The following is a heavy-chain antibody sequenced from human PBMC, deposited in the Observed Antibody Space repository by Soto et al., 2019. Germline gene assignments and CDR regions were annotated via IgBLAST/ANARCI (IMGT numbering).Heavy chain of an antibody. J-gene: IGHJ5*02. CDR3: ARGTVTSGRWFGP. CDR2: ISTCNGHT. D-gene: IGHD4-17*01. V-gene: IGHV1-18*04. Sequence: PLVQSGTEVKEPGASVKVSCKASASTFTGYTINWVRQAPGHGLEWMGWISTCNGHTKYARNFEGRVTMTTNTSTATAYMELTGLTFDDTAIYFCARGTVTSGRWFGPWGQGTLVSVSS. CDR1: ASTFTGYT.